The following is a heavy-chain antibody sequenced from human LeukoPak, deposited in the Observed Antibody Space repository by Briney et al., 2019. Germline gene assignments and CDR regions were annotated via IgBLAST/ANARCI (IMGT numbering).Heavy chain of an antibody. D-gene: IGHD5-18*01. Sequence: VASVKVSCKASGYTFTGYYMHWVRQAPGQGLEWMGWINPNSGATNYAQKFQGRVTMTRDTSISTAYMELTSLRSDDTAVYYCARDGYFRFTYSWHSDYWGQGALVTVSS. CDR3: ARDGYFRFTYSWHSDY. V-gene: IGHV1-2*02. CDR2: INPNSGAT. J-gene: IGHJ4*02. CDR1: GYTFTGYY.